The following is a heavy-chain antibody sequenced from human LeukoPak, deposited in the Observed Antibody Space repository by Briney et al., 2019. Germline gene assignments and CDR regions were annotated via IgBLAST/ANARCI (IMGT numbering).Heavy chain of an antibody. CDR1: GFTFAEYT. D-gene: IGHD6-19*01. Sequence: GGSLRLSRAASGFTFAEYTMHWVRQAPGKGLEWVSLISWNGARIHYGDSVKGRFTISRGNSKNSLYLQMNSLRTEDTALYYCVKDLVAASENVRGWYPMDYWGQGTLVTVSS. J-gene: IGHJ4*02. CDR3: VKDLVAASENVRGWYPMDY. CDR2: ISWNGARI. V-gene: IGHV3-43*01.